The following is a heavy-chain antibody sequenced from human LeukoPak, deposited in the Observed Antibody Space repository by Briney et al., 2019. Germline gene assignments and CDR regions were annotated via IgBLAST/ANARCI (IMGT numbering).Heavy chain of an antibody. CDR1: GGSIRSSYYY. CDR3: ARLFHPALSGNYPFDY. J-gene: IGHJ4*02. Sequence: SETLSLTCTVSGGSIRSSYYYWGWIRQPPGKGLEWIGSIYDSGSTSYNPSLKSRVTISVDTSKNQFSLKLNSVTAADTAMYYCARLFHPALSGNYPFDYWGQGTLVTVSS. V-gene: IGHV4-39*07. D-gene: IGHD1-26*01. CDR2: IYDSGST.